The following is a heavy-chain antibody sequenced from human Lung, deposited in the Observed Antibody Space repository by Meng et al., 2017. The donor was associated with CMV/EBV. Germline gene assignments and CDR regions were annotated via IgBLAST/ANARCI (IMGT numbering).Heavy chain of an antibody. D-gene: IGHD6-19*01. V-gene: IGHV1-8*01. Sequence: VQRVQAGAEVKKPGASVKVSCKASGYTFTSYDINWVRQGTGQGLEWMGWMNPNRGTTGYAQKFQGRVTMTRNISKSTAYMDLSSLRSEDTAAYYCATGVADFEYWGQGTLVTVSS. CDR3: ATGVADFEY. J-gene: IGHJ4*02. CDR2: MNPNRGTT. CDR1: GYTFTSYD.